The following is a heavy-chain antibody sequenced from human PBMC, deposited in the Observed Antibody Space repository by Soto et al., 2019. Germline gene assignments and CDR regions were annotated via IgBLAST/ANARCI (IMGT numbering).Heavy chain of an antibody. V-gene: IGHV3-53*01. Sequence: GGSLRLSCAVSGLSVSRTQMSWVRQAPGKGLQWVSVIYSAGSTYYANAVKGRFTISRDNAKNTLYLQWSSLKASDTAMYYCARLGLGIAARRPRYYYYGMDVWGQGTTVTVSS. J-gene: IGHJ6*02. CDR2: IYSAGST. CDR1: GLSVSRTQ. CDR3: ARLGLGIAARRPRYYYYGMDV. D-gene: IGHD6-6*01.